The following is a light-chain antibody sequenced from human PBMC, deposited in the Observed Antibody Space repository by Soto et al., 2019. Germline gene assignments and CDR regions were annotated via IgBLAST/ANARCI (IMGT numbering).Light chain of an antibody. CDR1: SSDIINYNY. J-gene: IGLJ2*01. CDR2: DVS. CDR3: SSKTSTSTLL. Sequence: QSGLTQPASVSGSPGQSITISCSGSSSDIINYNYVSWYQQHPGQAPKLMIYDVSNRPSGISNRFSGSKSGNTASLTISGLQAEDEADYYCSSKTSTSTLLFGGGTKVTVL. V-gene: IGLV2-14*03.